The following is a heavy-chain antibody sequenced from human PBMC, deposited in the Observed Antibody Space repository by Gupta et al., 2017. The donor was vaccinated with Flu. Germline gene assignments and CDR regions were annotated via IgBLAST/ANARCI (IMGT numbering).Heavy chain of an antibody. D-gene: IGHD1-26*01. V-gene: IGHV3-30*18. Sequence: FSSYGMHWVRQALGRGLEWVAVISFDGTKKYYADSVKGRFTISRDNSKNTLYLQVNSLRAEDTAVYYCAKDLGGGSYFGRTLGFDYWGQGTLVTVSS. J-gene: IGHJ4*02. CDR2: ISFDGTKK. CDR3: AKDLGGGSYFGRTLGFDY. CDR1: FSSYG.